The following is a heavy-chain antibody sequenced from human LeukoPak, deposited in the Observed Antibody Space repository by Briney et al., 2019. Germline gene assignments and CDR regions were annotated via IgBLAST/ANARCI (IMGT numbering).Heavy chain of an antibody. J-gene: IGHJ4*02. CDR3: ARDRTLNYDFWSGPIGV. CDR2: ISAYNGNT. Sequence: ASVKVSCKASGYTFTSYGISWVRQAPGQGLEWMGWISAYNGNTNYAQKLQGRVTMTTDTSTSTAYMELRSLRSDDTAVYYCARDRTLNYDFWSGPIGVWGQGTLVTVSS. CDR1: GYTFTSYG. D-gene: IGHD3-3*01. V-gene: IGHV1-18*01.